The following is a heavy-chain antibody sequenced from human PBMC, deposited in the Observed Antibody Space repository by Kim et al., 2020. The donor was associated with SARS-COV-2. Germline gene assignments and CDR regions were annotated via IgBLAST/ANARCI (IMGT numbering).Heavy chain of an antibody. Sequence: GGSLRLSCAASGFTFSSYAMHWVRQAPGKGLEWVAVISYDGSNKYYADSVKGRFTISRDNSKNTLYLQMNSLRAEDTAVYYCARDVVWGYISECFVYWG. D-gene: IGHD1-1*01. CDR2: ISYDGSNK. CDR1: GFTFSSYA. J-gene: IGHJ4*01. V-gene: IGHV3-30*04. CDR3: ARDVVWGYISECFVY.